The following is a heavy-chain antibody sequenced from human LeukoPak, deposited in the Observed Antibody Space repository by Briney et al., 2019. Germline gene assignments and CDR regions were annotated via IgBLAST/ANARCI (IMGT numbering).Heavy chain of an antibody. J-gene: IGHJ6*03. V-gene: IGHV4-30-4*08. CDR3: AREARGDYVPYYYYYYMDV. Sequence: SQTLSLTCTVSGGSISSGDYYWSWIRQPPGKGLEWIGYIYYSGSTYYNPSLKSRVTISVDTSKNQFPLKLSSVTAADTAVYYCAREARGDYVPYYYYYYMDVWGKGTTVTVSS. CDR2: IYYSGST. CDR1: GGSISSGDYY. D-gene: IGHD4-17*01.